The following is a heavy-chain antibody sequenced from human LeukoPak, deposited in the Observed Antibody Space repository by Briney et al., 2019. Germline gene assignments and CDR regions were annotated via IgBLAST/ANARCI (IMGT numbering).Heavy chain of an antibody. CDR2: ISGSGGST. J-gene: IGHJ6*03. CDR3: AKERVTMIRGVIKGADYYYYYIDV. D-gene: IGHD3-10*01. Sequence: GGSLRLSCAASGFTFSSYAMSWVRQAPGKGLEWVSAISGSGGSTYYADSVKGRFTISRDNSKNTLYLQMNSLRAEDTAVYYCAKERVTMIRGVIKGADYYYYYIDVWGKGTTVTISS. V-gene: IGHV3-23*01. CDR1: GFTFSSYA.